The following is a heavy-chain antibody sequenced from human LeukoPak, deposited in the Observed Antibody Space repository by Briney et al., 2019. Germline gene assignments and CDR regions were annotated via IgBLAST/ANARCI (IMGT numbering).Heavy chain of an antibody. CDR2: VNRDGSET. J-gene: IGHJ6*02. CDR1: GFALSSHW. Sequence: GRSLRLSCTASGFALSSHWMTWVRQVPGRGPEWVANVNRDGSETYYLDSVKGRFTISKDNAKNSLYLQMNSLRAEDTALYHCARNNGMDVWGQGTTVIVSS. CDR3: ARNNGMDV. V-gene: IGHV3-7*03.